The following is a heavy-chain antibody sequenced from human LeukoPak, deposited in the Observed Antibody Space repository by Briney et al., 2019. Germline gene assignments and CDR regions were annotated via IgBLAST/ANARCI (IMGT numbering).Heavy chain of an antibody. CDR2: ISYDGSNK. J-gene: IGHJ5*02. D-gene: IGHD3-10*01. Sequence: PGRSLRLSCAASGFTFSSYAMHWVRQAPGKGLEWVAVISYDGSNKYYADSVKGRFTISRDNSKNTLYLQMNSLRAEDTAVYYCARGKRFMVRGAFFDPWGQGTLVTVFS. CDR3: ARGKRFMVRGAFFDP. CDR1: GFTFSSYA. V-gene: IGHV3-30*04.